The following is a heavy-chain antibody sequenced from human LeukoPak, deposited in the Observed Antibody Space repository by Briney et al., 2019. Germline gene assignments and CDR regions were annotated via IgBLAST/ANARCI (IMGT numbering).Heavy chain of an antibody. CDR2: MNPNSGNT. Sequence: VSVKVSCKASGYTFTSYDINWVRQATGQGLEWMGWMNPNSGNTGYAQKFQGRVTMTRDTSTSTVYMELSSLRSEDTAVYYCARASPYGSGSFSSVRNGRPDYWGQGTLVTVSS. D-gene: IGHD3-10*01. CDR1: GYTFTSYD. V-gene: IGHV1-8*01. CDR3: ARASPYGSGSFSSVRNGRPDY. J-gene: IGHJ4*02.